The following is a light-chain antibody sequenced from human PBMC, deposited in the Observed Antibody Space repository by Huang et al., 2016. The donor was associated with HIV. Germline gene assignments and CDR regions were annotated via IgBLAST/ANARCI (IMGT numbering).Light chain of an antibody. CDR1: QTINTY. Sequence: DIQMTQSPSSLSASVGDRVTITCRASQTINTYLNWYQQKPGKAPTLLISAASSSQSGVPSRCSGSGSGTDFTLTINSLQPGDFATYYCQQSDSIPRTFGQGTRVEIK. CDR2: AAS. CDR3: QQSDSIPRT. J-gene: IGKJ1*01. V-gene: IGKV1-39*01.